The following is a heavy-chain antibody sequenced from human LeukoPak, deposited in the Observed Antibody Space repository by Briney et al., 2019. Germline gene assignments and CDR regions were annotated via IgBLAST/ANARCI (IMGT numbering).Heavy chain of an antibody. CDR1: GFTFSTYW. CDR2: IKPDGSAK. CDR3: ARYSKGVMP. J-gene: IGHJ4*02. D-gene: IGHD3-16*01. Sequence: GGSLRLSCAASGFTFSTYWMSWVRQAPGKGLEWVANIKPDGSAKYYVDSVKGRFTISRDNSRNTLYLQMNGLRVEDTAVYYCARYSKGVMPWGQGTLVTVSS. V-gene: IGHV3-7*01.